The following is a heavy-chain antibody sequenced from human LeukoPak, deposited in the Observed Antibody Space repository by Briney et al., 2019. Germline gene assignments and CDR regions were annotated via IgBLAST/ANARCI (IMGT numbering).Heavy chain of an antibody. CDR1: EFAFSSYE. CDR2: ISSGGSTI. Sequence: PGGSLRLSCAASEFAFSSYEINWVRQAPGKGLEWVSYISSGGSTIFYADSVKGRFTISRDNAKNSLYLQMNSLSAEDTAIYYCAGCLPIIGYYDYWGQGTPVTVSS. D-gene: IGHD3-10*01. V-gene: IGHV3-48*03. CDR3: AGCLPIIGYYDY. J-gene: IGHJ4*02.